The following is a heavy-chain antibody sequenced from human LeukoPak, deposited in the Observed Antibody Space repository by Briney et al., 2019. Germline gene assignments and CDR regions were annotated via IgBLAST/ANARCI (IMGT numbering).Heavy chain of an antibody. CDR2: ISGSGGST. J-gene: IGHJ1*01. CDR1: GFIFSSYA. V-gene: IGHV3-23*01. D-gene: IGHD3-9*01. Sequence: PGGSLRLSCAASGFIFSSYAMSWVRQAPGKGLEWVSAISGSGGSTYYADSVKGRFTISRDKSKNTLYLQMNSLRAEDTAVYYCAKGTNYDILTGYFVGSDEYFQHWGQGTLVTVSS. CDR3: AKGTNYDILTGYFVGSDEYFQH.